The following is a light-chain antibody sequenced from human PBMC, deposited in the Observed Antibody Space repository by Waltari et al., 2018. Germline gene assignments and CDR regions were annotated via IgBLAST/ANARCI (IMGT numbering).Light chain of an antibody. V-gene: IGLV3-21*04. J-gene: IGLJ3*02. CDR2: YDT. Sequence: YVLTQPPSVSVAPGQTATLTCGGATFESKSVNWYQQKPGQAPVLGLFYDTDRPSGIPDRFSGSNSGNTATLTISWVEAGDEADYHCQVWDDTTNSGVFGGGTRLTVL. CDR1: TFESKS. CDR3: QVWDDTTNSGV.